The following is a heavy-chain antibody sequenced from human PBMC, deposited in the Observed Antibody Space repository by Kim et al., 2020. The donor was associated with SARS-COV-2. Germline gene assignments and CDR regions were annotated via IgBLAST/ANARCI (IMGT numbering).Heavy chain of an antibody. Sequence: SETLSLTCTVSGGSISSYYWSWIRQPPGKGLEWIGYIYYSGSTNYNPSLKSRVTISVDTSKNQFSLKLSSVTAADTALYYCARVRCDGDSCYSFDYWGQGTLVTVSS. CDR1: GGSISSYY. V-gene: IGHV4-59*08. D-gene: IGHD2-15*01. CDR3: ARVRCDGDSCYSFDY. CDR2: IYYSGST. J-gene: IGHJ4*02.